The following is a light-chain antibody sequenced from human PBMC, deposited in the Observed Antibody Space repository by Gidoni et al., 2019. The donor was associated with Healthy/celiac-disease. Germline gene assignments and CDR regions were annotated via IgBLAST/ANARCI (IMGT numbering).Light chain of an antibody. Sequence: DIVMTQSPDSLAVSLGERATINGKSSQSVLYSSNNKYYLAWYQQTPGQPPKLLIYWASTRESGVPDRFSGSGSGTDCTLTICSLQAEDVAVYYCQQYYSTPFTFGPGTKVDIK. CDR2: WAS. J-gene: IGKJ3*01. V-gene: IGKV4-1*01. CDR1: QSVLYSSNNKYY. CDR3: QQYYSTPFT.